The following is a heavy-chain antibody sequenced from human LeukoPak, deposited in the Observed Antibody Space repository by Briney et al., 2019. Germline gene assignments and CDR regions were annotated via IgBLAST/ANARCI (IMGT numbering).Heavy chain of an antibody. V-gene: IGHV1-2*02. D-gene: IGHD3-9*01. CDR1: GGTFSSYA. CDR2: INPNSGGT. CDR3: ARDPGSDDILTGYDY. J-gene: IGHJ4*02. Sequence: ASVKVSCKASGGTFSSYAISWVRQAPGQGLEWMGWINPNSGGTNYAQKFQGRVTMTRDTSISTAYMELSRLRSDDTAVYYCARDPGSDDILTGYDYWGQGTLVTVSS.